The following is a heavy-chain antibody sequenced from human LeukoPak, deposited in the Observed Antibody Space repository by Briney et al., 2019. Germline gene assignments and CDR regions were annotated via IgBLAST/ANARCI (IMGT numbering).Heavy chain of an antibody. D-gene: IGHD6-6*01. CDR3: AKDKYYLDY. CDR2: IGGSGGST. J-gene: IGHJ4*02. Sequence: GGSLRLSCVVSGFTFSTYAMSWVRQAPGKGLEWVSAIGGSGGSTYYADSVKGRFTISRDNSKNTLYLQMNSLRAEDTAVYYCAKDKYYLDYRGQGTLVTVSS. V-gene: IGHV3-23*01. CDR1: GFTFSTYA.